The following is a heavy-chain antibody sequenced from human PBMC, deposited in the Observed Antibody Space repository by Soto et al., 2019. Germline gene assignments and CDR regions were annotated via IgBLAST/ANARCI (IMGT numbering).Heavy chain of an antibody. Sequence: GESLKISCQGSGYSFTSYWIGWVRQMPGKGLEWMGIIYPGDSDTRYSPSFQGQVTISADKSISTAYLQWSSLKASDTAMYYCARGRGRLQYYYYGMDVWGQGTTVTVSS. CDR3: ARGRGRLQYYYYGMDV. D-gene: IGHD4-4*01. CDR2: IYPGDSDT. J-gene: IGHJ6*02. CDR1: GYSFTSYW. V-gene: IGHV5-51*01.